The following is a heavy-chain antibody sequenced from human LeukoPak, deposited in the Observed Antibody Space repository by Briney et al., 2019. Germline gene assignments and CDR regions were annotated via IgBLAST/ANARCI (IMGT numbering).Heavy chain of an antibody. D-gene: IGHD3-10*01. CDR2: INPNSGGT. Sequence: GASVKVSCKASGYTFTDYYIHWVRQAPGQGLECMGWINPNSGGTNYAQKFQGRATMTRDTSISTAYMELSRLRSDDTAVYYCARGGSGSYFSWLDPWGQGTPVTVSS. J-gene: IGHJ5*02. CDR3: ARGGSGSYFSWLDP. V-gene: IGHV1-2*02. CDR1: GYTFTDYY.